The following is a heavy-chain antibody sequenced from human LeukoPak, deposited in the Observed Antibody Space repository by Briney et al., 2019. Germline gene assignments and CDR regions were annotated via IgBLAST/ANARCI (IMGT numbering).Heavy chain of an antibody. D-gene: IGHD1-26*01. CDR1: GFTVSSNY. Sequence: PGGSLRLSCAASGFTVSSNYMSWVRQAPGKGLEWVSVIYSGGSTYYADSVKGRFTVSRDNSKNTLYLQMNGLRAEDTAVYYCARAKWELLPPGYWGQGTLVTVSS. CDR3: ARAKWELLPPGY. J-gene: IGHJ4*02. V-gene: IGHV3-53*01. CDR2: IYSGGST.